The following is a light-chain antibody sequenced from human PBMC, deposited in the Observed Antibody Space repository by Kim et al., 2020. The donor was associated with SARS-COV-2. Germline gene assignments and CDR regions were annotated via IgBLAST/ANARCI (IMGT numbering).Light chain of an antibody. V-gene: IGKV1-9*01. CDR2: GAS. CDR1: QDMRNS. J-gene: IGKJ4*01. CDR3: QQLNSYSLT. Sequence: IQLTQSPSSLSASVGDSVTITCRASQDMRNSLGWYQQKPGKVPKLLIYGASTLQSGVPLRFSGSGSGTDFTLTISSLQPEDFATYYCQQLNSYSLTFGGGTKVDIK.